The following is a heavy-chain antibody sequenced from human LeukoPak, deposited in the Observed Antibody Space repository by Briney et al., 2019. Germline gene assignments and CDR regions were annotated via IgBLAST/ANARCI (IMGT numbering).Heavy chain of an antibody. D-gene: IGHD6-6*01. V-gene: IGHV4-39*01. CDR1: GGSISSSSDY. CDR2: IYYSGNT. J-gene: IGHJ4*02. Sequence: SETLSLTCTVSGGSISSSSDYCGWIRQPPGKGLEWIGSIYYSGNTYYNPSLKSRVTISLDTSKNQFSLKLSSVTAADTAMYYCARQSVRAIAVAARPGNYFDYWGQGTLVTVSS. CDR3: ARQSVRAIAVAARPGNYFDY.